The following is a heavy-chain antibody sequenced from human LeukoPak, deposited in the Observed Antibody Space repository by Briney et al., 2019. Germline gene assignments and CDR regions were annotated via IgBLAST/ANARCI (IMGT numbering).Heavy chain of an antibody. V-gene: IGHV1-8*01. CDR1: GYTFTSYD. Sequence: ASVKVSCKASGYTFTSYDINWVRQATGQGLEWMGCMNANSGNTGYAQKFQGRVTMTRNTSISTAYMELSSLRSEDTAVYYCARVSSGWYYYYYYYYMDVWGKGTTVTISS. CDR2: MNANSGNT. D-gene: IGHD6-19*01. CDR3: ARVSSGWYYYYYYYYMDV. J-gene: IGHJ6*03.